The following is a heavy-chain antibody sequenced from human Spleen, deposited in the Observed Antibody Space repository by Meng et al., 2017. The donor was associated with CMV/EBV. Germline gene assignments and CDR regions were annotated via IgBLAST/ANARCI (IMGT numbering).Heavy chain of an antibody. CDR2: IIPIFGTA. J-gene: IGHJ5*02. CDR3: ARMAVTLTIRGWFDP. V-gene: IGHV1-69*05. D-gene: IGHD3-10*01. CDR1: GGTFSSYA. Sequence: SVKGACKASGGTFSSYAISWVRQAPGQGLEWMGGIIPIFGTANYAQKFQGRVTITTDESTSTAYMELSSLRSEDTAVYYCARMAVTLTIRGWFDPWGQGTLVTVSS.